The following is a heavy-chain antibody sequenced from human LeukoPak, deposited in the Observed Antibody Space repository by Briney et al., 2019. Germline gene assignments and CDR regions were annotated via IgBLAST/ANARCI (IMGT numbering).Heavy chain of an antibody. J-gene: IGHJ6*01. Sequence: LETLSLTCSVSRGSINSDTHSWGWIRQPPGKVLEWIGEINHSGSTNYNPSLKSRVTISVDTSKNQFSLKLSSVTAADTAVYYCARWRGVSRKRKYCSGGSCYSYYYYYGMDV. CDR3: ARWRGVSRKRKYCSGGSCYSYYYYYGMDV. CDR1: RGSINSDTHS. CDR2: INHSGST. V-gene: IGHV4-39*07. D-gene: IGHD2-15*01.